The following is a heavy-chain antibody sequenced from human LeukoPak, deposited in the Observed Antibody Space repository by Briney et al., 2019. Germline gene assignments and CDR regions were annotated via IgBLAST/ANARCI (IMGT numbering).Heavy chain of an antibody. CDR2: IYYSGST. D-gene: IGHD1-1*01. V-gene: IGHV4-39*02. CDR3: ARENLGFWVQEHDDAFDI. CDR1: GGSISSSSYY. J-gene: IGHJ3*02. Sequence: SETLSLTCTVSGGSISSSSYYWGWIRQPPGKGLEWIGSIYYSGSTYYNPSLKSRVTISVDTSKNQFSLKLSSVTAADTAVYYCARENLGFWVQEHDDAFDIWGQGTMVTVSS.